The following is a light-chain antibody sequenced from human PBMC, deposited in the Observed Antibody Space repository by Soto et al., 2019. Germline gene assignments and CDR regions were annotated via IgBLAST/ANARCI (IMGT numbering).Light chain of an antibody. CDR2: DVS. CDR3: CSYAGSFIFV. CDR1: SSDIGNYNY. Sequence: QSVLTQPRSVSGSPGQSVTISCTGTSSDIGNYNYVSWYQQYPGKAPKLIIYDVSKRPSGIPDRFFGSKFGNTASLTISGLQAEDEADYYCCSYAGSFIFVLGTGTKVTVX. J-gene: IGLJ1*01. V-gene: IGLV2-11*01.